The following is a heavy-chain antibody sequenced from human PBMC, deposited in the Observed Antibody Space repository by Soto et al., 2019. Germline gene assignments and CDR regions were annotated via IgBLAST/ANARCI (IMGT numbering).Heavy chain of an antibody. D-gene: IGHD5-18*01. V-gene: IGHV1-46*01. Sequence: VTFSSSASGYPFPRDDMHGLRKAHGQGLEWMGIINPSGGSTSYAQKFQGRVTMTRDISIATAYMELSSLRSEDTAIYYCARMASFGSLNWFDPWGQGNLVTLSS. CDR3: ARMASFGSLNWFDP. J-gene: IGHJ5*01. CDR1: GYPFPRDD. CDR2: INPSGGST.